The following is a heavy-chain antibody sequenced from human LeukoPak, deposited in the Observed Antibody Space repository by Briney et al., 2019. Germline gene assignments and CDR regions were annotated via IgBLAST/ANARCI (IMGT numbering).Heavy chain of an antibody. D-gene: IGHD2-2*03. CDR3: ARLDIVVVPAALDAFDI. CDR1: GFAFSSYW. V-gene: IGHV3-7*01. CDR2: INQDGSEK. Sequence: GGSLRLSCAASGFAFSSYWMSWVRQAPGKGLEWVANINQDGSEKYYVDSVKGRFTISRDNAKNSLYLQMNSLRADDTAVYYCARLDIVVVPAALDAFDIWGQGTMVTVSS. J-gene: IGHJ3*02.